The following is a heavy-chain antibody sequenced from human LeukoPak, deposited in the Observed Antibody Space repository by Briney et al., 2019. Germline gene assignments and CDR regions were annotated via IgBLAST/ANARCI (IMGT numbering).Heavy chain of an antibody. V-gene: IGHV3-23*01. J-gene: IGHJ5*02. CDR1: GFTFSSYA. CDR3: ARDGYSGSYFWFDP. D-gene: IGHD1-26*01. Sequence: GGSLRLSCAASGFTFSSYAMSWVRQAPGKGLDWVSAISGSGGSTYYADSVKGRFTISRDNAKNSLYLQMNGLRAEDTAVYYCARDGYSGSYFWFDPWGQGTLVTVSS. CDR2: ISGSGGST.